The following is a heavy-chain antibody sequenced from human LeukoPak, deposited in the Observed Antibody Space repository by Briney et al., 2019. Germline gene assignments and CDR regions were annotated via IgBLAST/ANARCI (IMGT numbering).Heavy chain of an antibody. Sequence: GGSLRLSCAASGFTFNSYAMHWVRQAPGKGLEWVAVISYDGSNKYYADSVKGRFTISRDNSKNTLYLQMNSLRPEDTAVYYCARDAPGYCSGGTCYNKWFDPWGQGTLVAVSS. J-gene: IGHJ5*02. D-gene: IGHD2-15*01. CDR1: GFTFNSYA. V-gene: IGHV3-30-3*01. CDR2: ISYDGSNK. CDR3: ARDAPGYCSGGTCYNKWFDP.